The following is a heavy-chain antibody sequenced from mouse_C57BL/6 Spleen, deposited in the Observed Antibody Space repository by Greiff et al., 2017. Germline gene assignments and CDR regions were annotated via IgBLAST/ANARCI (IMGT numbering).Heavy chain of an antibody. J-gene: IGHJ3*01. Sequence: QVQLQQPGAELVRPGSSVKLSCKASGYTFTSYWMDWVKQRPGQGLEWIGNIYPSDSETHYNQKFKDKATLTVDKSSSTAYMQLSSLTSEDSAVYYCARGRSGQLRLGFAYWGQGTLVTVSA. CDR3: ARGRSGQLRLGFAY. D-gene: IGHD3-2*02. CDR1: GYTFTSYW. CDR2: IYPSDSET. V-gene: IGHV1-61*01.